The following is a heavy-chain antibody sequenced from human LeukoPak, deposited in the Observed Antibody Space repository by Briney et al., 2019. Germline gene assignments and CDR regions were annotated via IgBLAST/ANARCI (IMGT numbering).Heavy chain of an antibody. V-gene: IGHV5-51*01. D-gene: IGHD6-13*01. CDR3: ARSASGFSSSWWGD. CDR1: GYSFSIFW. CDR2: IHPGDSDA. Sequence: GESLKISCKGSGYSFSIFWIGWVRQMPGKGLEWMGIIHPGDSDARYSPSFQGQVTISADKSISTAYLQWSSLKASDTAMYYCARSASGFSSSWWGDWGQGTLVTVSS. J-gene: IGHJ4*02.